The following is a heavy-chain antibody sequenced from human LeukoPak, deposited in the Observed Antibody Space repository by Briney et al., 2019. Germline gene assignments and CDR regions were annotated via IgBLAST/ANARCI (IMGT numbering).Heavy chain of an antibody. Sequence: PGGSLRLSCAASGFTFSSYSMNWVRQAPGKGLEWVSSISSSSSYICYADSVKGRFTISRDNAKNSLYLQMNSLRAEDTAVYYCARYLRGYSYGDAFDIWGQGTMVTVSS. CDR2: ISSSSSYI. V-gene: IGHV3-21*01. CDR3: ARYLRGYSYGDAFDI. J-gene: IGHJ3*02. D-gene: IGHD5-18*01. CDR1: GFTFSSYS.